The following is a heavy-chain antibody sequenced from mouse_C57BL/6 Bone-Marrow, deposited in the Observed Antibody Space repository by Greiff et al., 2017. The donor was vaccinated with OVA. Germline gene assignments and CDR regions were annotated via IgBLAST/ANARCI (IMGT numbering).Heavy chain of an antibody. D-gene: IGHD6-1*01. CDR3: ARRGLPSYFDY. CDR1: GYTFTDYY. V-gene: IGHV1-76*01. Sequence: QVQLQQSGAELVRPGASVKLSCKASGYTFTDYYINWVKQRPGQGLEWIARIYPGSGNTYYNEKFKGKATLTAEKSSSTAYMQLSSLTSEDSAVYFCARRGLPSYFDYWGQGTTLTVSS. CDR2: IYPGSGNT. J-gene: IGHJ2*01.